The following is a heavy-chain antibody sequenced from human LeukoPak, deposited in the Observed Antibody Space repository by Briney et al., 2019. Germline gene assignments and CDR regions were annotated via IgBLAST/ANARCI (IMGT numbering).Heavy chain of an antibody. V-gene: IGHV1-18*01. CDR3: ARGGSSGWRTPNDDY. CDR1: GYTFTSYG. CDR2: SSAYNGNT. J-gene: IGHJ4*02. D-gene: IGHD6-19*01. Sequence: GASVKVSCKASGYTFTSYGVSWVRQALGQGLEWMGWSSAYNGNTSYAQKVQGRVTMTTDTSTTTAYMELRSLRSDDTAVYYCARGGSSGWRTPNDDYWGQGTLVTVSS.